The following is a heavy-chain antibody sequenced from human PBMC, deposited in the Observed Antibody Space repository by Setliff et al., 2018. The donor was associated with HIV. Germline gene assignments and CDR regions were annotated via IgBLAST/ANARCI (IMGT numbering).Heavy chain of an antibody. Sequence: GGSLRLSCAASGFTFSGYSMNWVRQAPGKGLEWVSYISSSSSTIYYADSVKGRFTISRDNSKNTLYLQMNSLRAEDTAVYYCANQRRATDYWGQGTLVTVSS. D-gene: IGHD5-12*01. J-gene: IGHJ4*02. V-gene: IGHV3-48*01. CDR3: ANQRRATDY. CDR1: GFTFSGYS. CDR2: ISSSSSTI.